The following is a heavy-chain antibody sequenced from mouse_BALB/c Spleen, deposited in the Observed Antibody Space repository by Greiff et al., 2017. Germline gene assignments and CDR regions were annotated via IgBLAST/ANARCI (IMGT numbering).Heavy chain of an antibody. D-gene: IGHD1-1*01. J-gene: IGHJ2*01. Sequence: EVKLVESGGGLVKPGGSLKLSCAASGFTFSDYYMYWVRQTPEKRLEWVATISDGGSYTYYPDSVKGRFTISRDNAKNNLYLQMSSLKSEDTAMYYCARGSSYGFDYWGQGTTLTVSS. CDR2: ISDGGSYT. V-gene: IGHV5-4*02. CDR3: ARGSSYGFDY. CDR1: GFTFSDYY.